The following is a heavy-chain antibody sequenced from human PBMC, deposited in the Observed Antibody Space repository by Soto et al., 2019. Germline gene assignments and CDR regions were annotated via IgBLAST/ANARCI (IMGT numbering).Heavy chain of an antibody. CDR2: IYPGDSDT. CDR1: GYTFSSYW. Sequence: GESLKISCRGSGYTFSSYWIAWVRQMPGKGLEWMGIIYPGDSDTKYSPAFQGQVTISADKSINTAYLQWSSLKASDTAMYYCARKFAPEFFDSWGQGTLVTVSS. D-gene: IGHD3-10*01. V-gene: IGHV5-51*01. J-gene: IGHJ4*02. CDR3: ARKFAPEFFDS.